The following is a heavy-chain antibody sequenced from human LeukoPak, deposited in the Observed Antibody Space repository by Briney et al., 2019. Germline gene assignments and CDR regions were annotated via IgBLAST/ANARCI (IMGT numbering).Heavy chain of an antibody. CDR1: GASISSYY. J-gene: IGHJ6*02. D-gene: IGHD2-2*01. V-gene: IGHV4-59*06. Sequence: SETLSLTCTVSGASISSYYWSWIRQHPGKGLEWIGYIYYSGSTYYNPSLKSRVTISVDTSKNQFSLKLSSVTAADTAVYYCARWGYCSSTSCYLGGYYYYYGMDVWGQGTTVTVSS. CDR2: IYYSGST. CDR3: ARWGYCSSTSCYLGGYYYYYGMDV.